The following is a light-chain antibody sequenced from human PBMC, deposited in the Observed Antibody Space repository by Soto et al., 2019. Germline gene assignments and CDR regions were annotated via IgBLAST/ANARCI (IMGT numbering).Light chain of an antibody. CDR1: QSVSSN. CDR2: AAS. V-gene: IGKV3-15*01. J-gene: IGKJ3*01. Sequence: EIVMTQSPATLSVSPGERATLSCRASQSVSSNVAWYQQKPGQAPRLLIYAASTRATGIPATFSGSGSGTDFTLTISSLQPEDFATYYCQQSYSTPRVTFGPGTKVDIK. CDR3: QQSYSTPRVT.